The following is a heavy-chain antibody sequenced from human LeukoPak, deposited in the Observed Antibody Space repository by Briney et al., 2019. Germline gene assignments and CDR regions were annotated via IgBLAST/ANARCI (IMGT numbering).Heavy chain of an antibody. CDR1: GYTFTGYY. J-gene: IGHJ6*02. Sequence: ASVKVSCKASGYTFTGYYMHWVRQAPGQGLEWMGWINPNSGGTNYAQKFQGWVTMTRDTSISTAYTELSRLRSDDTAVYYCARGYSSSWGFYYYYGMDVWGQGTTVTVSS. CDR2: INPNSGGT. V-gene: IGHV1-2*04. D-gene: IGHD6-13*01. CDR3: ARGYSSSWGFYYYYGMDV.